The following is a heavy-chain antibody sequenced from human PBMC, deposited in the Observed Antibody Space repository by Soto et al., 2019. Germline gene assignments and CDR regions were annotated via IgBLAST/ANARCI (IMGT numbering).Heavy chain of an antibody. CDR1: GYSFATYW. V-gene: IGHV5-51*01. D-gene: IGHD1-26*01. Sequence: GESLKISSKASGYSFATYWIGWVRQMPGKGLEWMGIIYPGDSHIRYSPSFEGQVTISADTSISTAYLQWGSLKASETAMYYCATRRGSGDDYYDDYGMHVWGKGTTVTSPQ. CDR2: IYPGDSHI. CDR3: ATRRGSGDDYYDDYGMHV. J-gene: IGHJ6*04.